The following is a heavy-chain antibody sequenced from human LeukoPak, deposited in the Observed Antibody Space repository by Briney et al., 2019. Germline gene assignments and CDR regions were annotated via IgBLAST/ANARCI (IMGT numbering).Heavy chain of an antibody. Sequence: EASAKVSCKASGYTFTSYDINWVRQATGQGLEWMGWMNPNSGNRGYAQKFQGRVTMTRNTSISTAYMELSSLRSEDTAVYYCARGELEWLVLGVWFDPWGQGTLVTVSS. V-gene: IGHV1-8*01. CDR3: ARGELEWLVLGVWFDP. J-gene: IGHJ5*02. CDR2: MNPNSGNR. CDR1: GYTFTSYD. D-gene: IGHD6-19*01.